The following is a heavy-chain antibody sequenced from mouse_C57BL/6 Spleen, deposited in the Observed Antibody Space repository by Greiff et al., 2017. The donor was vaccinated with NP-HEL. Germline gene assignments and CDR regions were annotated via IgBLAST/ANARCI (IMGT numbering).Heavy chain of an antibody. V-gene: IGHV5-6*01. J-gene: IGHJ3*01. CDR3: ARPYGYDEFAY. CDR2: ISSGGSYT. D-gene: IGHD2-2*01. Sequence: EVQGVESGGDLVKPGGSLKLSCAASGFTFSSYGMSWVRQTPDKRLEWVATISSGGSYTYYPDSVKGRFTISRDNAKNTLYLQMSSLKSEDTAMYYCARPYGYDEFAYWGQGTLVTVSA. CDR1: GFTFSSYG.